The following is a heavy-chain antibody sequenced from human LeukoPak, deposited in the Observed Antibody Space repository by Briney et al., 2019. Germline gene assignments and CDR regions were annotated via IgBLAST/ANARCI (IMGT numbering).Heavy chain of an antibody. D-gene: IGHD3-22*01. CDR1: GFTFSDYS. Sequence: PGESLRLSCAASGFTFSDYSMNWVRQAPGKGLEWVSSISSSSSYIFYADSVRGRFSISRDNAKNSLYLQMNSLRAEDTAVYYCARHYYDSSGLIYWGQGTLVTVSS. J-gene: IGHJ4*02. V-gene: IGHV3-21*01. CDR3: ARHYYDSSGLIY. CDR2: ISSSSSYI.